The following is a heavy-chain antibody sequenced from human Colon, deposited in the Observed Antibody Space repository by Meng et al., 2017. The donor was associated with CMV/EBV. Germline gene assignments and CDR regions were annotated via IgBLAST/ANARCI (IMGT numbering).Heavy chain of an antibody. CDR3: SRGQDFVVVPTPKNFFDP. CDR1: GFSFSIDS. D-gene: IGHD2-2*01. V-gene: IGHV3-21*06. J-gene: IGHJ5*02. Sequence: GESLKISCAASGFSFSIDSMNWVRKAPGKGLEWVATISSAGIYTYYAASVKGRFTISRDNAKSTVYLQMNSLRAEDTAVYYCSRGQDFVVVPTPKNFFDPWGQGTLVTVSS. CDR2: ISSAGIYT.